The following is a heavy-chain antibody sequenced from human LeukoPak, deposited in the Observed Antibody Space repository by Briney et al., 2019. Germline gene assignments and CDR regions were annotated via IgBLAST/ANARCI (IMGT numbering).Heavy chain of an antibody. D-gene: IGHD2-2*01. CDR1: GFTFSSYA. J-gene: IGHJ5*02. Sequence: GCSLRLSCAASGFTFSSYAMSWVRHAPGKGLEWVSAISCSGGSTYYADSVKGRFTISRDNSKNTLYLQMNSLRAEDTAVYYCAKDPYIVSSTSQNWFDPWGQGTLVPVSS. CDR2: ISCSGGST. CDR3: AKDPYIVSSTSQNWFDP. V-gene: IGHV3-23*01.